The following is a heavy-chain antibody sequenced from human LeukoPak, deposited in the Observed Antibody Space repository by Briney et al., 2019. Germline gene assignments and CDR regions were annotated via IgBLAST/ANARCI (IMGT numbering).Heavy chain of an antibody. J-gene: IGHJ3*02. Sequence: ASVKASCNAAGYTVTSYAMNWGRRAPGQGLEWRGWINTNTGNPTYAQGFTGRFVFSLDTSVSTAYLQISSLKAEDTAVYSCASQYSSGAFDIWGQGTMVTVSS. D-gene: IGHD6-19*01. CDR2: INTNTGNP. V-gene: IGHV7-4-1*02. CDR1: GYTVTSYA. CDR3: ASQYSSGAFDI.